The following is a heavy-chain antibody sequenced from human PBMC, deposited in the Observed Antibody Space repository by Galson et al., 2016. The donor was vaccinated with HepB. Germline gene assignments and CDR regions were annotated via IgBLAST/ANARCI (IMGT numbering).Heavy chain of an antibody. J-gene: IGHJ4*02. CDR2: IDWDDDK. CDR3: ARMRSGHGFSLWTVDY. CDR1: GFSLSTSGMC. Sequence: PALVKPTQTLTLTCTFSGFSLSTSGMCVNWIRQPPGKALEWLARIDWDDDKYYSTSLKTRLTISKDTSKNQVVLTMTNMDPVDTATYYCARMRSGHGFSLWTVDYWGQGALGTVSS. D-gene: IGHD3/OR15-3a*01. V-gene: IGHV2-70*11.